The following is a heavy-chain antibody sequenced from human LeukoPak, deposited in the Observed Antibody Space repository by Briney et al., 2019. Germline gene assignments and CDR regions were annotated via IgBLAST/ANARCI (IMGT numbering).Heavy chain of an antibody. V-gene: IGHV4-59*08. D-gene: IGHD1-26*01. CDR3: ARQPYTIGAYYFDY. J-gene: IGHJ4*02. Sequence: PSETLSLTCIVSGDSISSYYWSWIRQPPGKGLEWIGYIFHSGNTNSNPSLKSRVTMSIDTSKNQFSLRLSSVTAADTPVYYCARQPYTIGAYYFDYWGPGTLVSVSS. CDR2: IFHSGNT. CDR1: GDSISSYY.